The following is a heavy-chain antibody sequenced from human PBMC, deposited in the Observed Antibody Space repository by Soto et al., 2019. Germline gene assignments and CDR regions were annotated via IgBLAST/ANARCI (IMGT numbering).Heavy chain of an antibody. CDR2: ITGTSAFT. D-gene: IGHD3-16*01. CDR1: GFVFSDFQ. CDR3: TRDNLAFQGAFDL. Sequence: GGSLRLSCAASGFVFSDFQFNWVRQAPGGGLEWLSSITGTSAFTEYAESIEGRFTISRDNPNKLLFLHMDNLRPEDTAVYYCTRDNLAFQGAFDLWGQGTLVTVSS. V-gene: IGHV3-21*01. J-gene: IGHJ4*02.